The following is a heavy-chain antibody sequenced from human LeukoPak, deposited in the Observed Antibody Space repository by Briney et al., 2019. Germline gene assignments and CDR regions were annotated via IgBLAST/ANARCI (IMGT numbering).Heavy chain of an antibody. D-gene: IGHD2-15*01. CDR3: AGGPPGLYCSGGSWYSGLWFDP. CDR2: ISAYNGNI. V-gene: IGHV1-18*01. CDR1: GYTFTSYG. J-gene: IGHJ5*02. Sequence: ASVKVSCKASGYTFTSYGISWVRQAPGQGLEWMGWISAYNGNINYAQKLQGRVTMTTDTSTSTAYMELRSLRSDDTAVYYCAGGPPGLYCSGGSWYSGLWFDPWGQGTLVTVSS.